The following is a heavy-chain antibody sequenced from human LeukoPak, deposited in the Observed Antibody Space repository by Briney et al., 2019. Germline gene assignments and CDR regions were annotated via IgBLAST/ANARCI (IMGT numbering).Heavy chain of an antibody. CDR1: GGSFSGYY. D-gene: IGHD4-17*01. V-gene: IGHV4-34*01. J-gene: IGHJ4*02. CDR3: ARAVTAPGPDY. Sequence: PSETLSLTCAVYGGSFSGYYWSWIRQPPGKGLEWIGEINHSGSTNYNPSLKSRVTISVDMSKNQFSLKLSSVTAADTAVYYCARAVTAPGPDYWGQGTLVTVSS. CDR2: INHSGST.